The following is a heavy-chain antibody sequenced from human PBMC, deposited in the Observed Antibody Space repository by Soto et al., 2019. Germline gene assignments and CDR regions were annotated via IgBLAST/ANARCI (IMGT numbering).Heavy chain of an antibody. Sequence: EVQLVESGGGLAKPGGSLRLSCAASGFLFNSYGMNWVRLSPGRGLEWISSISSTSTYIEYADSVKGRFIISRDNAENSLFLQMNSLRAEDTAVYYWTRDRSPGMVCPDFDFWCQGALVTVSS. D-gene: IGHD3-10*01. CDR2: ISSTSTYI. J-gene: IGHJ4*02. CDR1: GFLFNSYG. CDR3: TRDRSPGMVCPDFDF. V-gene: IGHV3-21*01.